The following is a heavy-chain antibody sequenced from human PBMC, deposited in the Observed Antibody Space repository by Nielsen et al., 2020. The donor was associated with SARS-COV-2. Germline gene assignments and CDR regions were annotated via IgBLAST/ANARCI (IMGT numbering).Heavy chain of an antibody. CDR2: IYSGGST. CDR3: AKALYGDHAEDYFDS. J-gene: IGHJ4*02. V-gene: IGHV3-53*01. Sequence: GESLKISCAASGFTVSSNYMSWVRQAPGKGLEWVSVIYSGGSTYYADSVKGRFTISRDNSKNTLYLQMKNLRAEDTAVYYCAKALYGDHAEDYFDSWGQGTLVTVSS. CDR1: GFTVSSNY. D-gene: IGHD4-17*01.